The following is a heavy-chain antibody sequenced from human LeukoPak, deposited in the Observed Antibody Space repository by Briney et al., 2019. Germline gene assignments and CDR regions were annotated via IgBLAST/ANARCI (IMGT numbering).Heavy chain of an antibody. CDR2: IYYSGST. J-gene: IGHJ1*01. V-gene: IGHV4-59*01. Sequence: PSETLSLTCTVSGGSISSYYWSWIRQPPGKGLEWIGYIYYSGSTNYNPSLKSRVTISVDTSKNQFSLKLSSVTAADTAVYYCARKGQGSNWAAGYFQNWGQGTLVTVSS. D-gene: IGHD6-13*01. CDR1: GGSISSYY. CDR3: ARKGQGSNWAAGYFQN.